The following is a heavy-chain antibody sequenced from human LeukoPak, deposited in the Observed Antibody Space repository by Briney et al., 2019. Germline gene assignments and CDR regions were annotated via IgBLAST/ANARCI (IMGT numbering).Heavy chain of an antibody. CDR2: IYYSGST. D-gene: IGHD1-26*01. V-gene: IGHV4-59*01. J-gene: IGHJ4*02. Sequence: PSETLSLTCTVSGGSISSYYSSWIRQPPGKGLEWIGYIYYSGSTNYNPSLKSRVTISVDTSKNRFSLKLSSVTAADTAVYYCARDKLGATYFDYWGQGTLVTVSS. CDR3: ARDKLGATYFDY. CDR1: GGSISSYY.